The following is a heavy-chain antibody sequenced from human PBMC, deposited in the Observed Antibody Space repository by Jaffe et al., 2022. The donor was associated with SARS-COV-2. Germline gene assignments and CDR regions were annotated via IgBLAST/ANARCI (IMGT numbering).Heavy chain of an antibody. J-gene: IGHJ4*02. CDR1: GFSFTSYW. Sequence: EVQLVQSGAEVKKPGESLKISCKGSGFSFTSYWIGWVRQMPEKGMEWMGIVYPADSDVRYSPSFRGQVTISVAKSDSTAYLQWSSLKASDTAIYYCLRLDDYQFDYWGQGTLVTVSS. V-gene: IGHV5-51*01. CDR2: VYPADSDV. CDR3: LRLDDYQFDY. D-gene: IGHD3-16*01.